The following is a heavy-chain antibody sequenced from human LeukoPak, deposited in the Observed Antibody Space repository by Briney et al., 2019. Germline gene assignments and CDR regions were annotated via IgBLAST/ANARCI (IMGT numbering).Heavy chain of an antibody. CDR3: AGGAWFDP. Sequence: PGALEVTWAVDGGYFSDYDWSWISQPPGKGLEWIGEINHSGSTNYNPSLKSRVTISVDTSKNQFSLKLNSVTAADTAVYYCAGGAWFDPWGQGTLVTVSS. CDR2: INHSGST. J-gene: IGHJ5*02. CDR1: GGYFSDYD. V-gene: IGHV4-34*01.